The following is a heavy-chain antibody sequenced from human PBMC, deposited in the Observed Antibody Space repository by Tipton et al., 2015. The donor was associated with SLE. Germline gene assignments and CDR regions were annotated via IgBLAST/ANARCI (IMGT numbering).Heavy chain of an antibody. Sequence: TLSLTCTVSGYSISSGYYWGWIRQPPGKGLEWIGSIYHSGSTYYNPSLKSRVTISVETSKNQFSLKLSSVTAADTAVYYCARGIRVVGYGMDVWGQGTTVTVSS. CDR1: GYSISSGYY. CDR3: ARGIRVVGYGMDV. D-gene: IGHD2-8*02. CDR2: IYHSGST. J-gene: IGHJ6*02. V-gene: IGHV4-38-2*02.